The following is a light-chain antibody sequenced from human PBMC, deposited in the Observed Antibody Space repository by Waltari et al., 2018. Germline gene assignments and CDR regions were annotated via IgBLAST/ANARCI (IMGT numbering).Light chain of an antibody. CDR3: QSADSITTFEV. Sequence: SFELTQPPSVSVSPGPPARITCSGEPLPNQYTSWFQQKPGQGPVLVIFKDTERPPGIPERFSGSSSGTGVTLTITGGRTEDEADYYCQSADSITTFEVFGGGTKLTVL. CDR1: PLPNQY. J-gene: IGLJ3*02. V-gene: IGLV3-25*03. CDR2: KDT.